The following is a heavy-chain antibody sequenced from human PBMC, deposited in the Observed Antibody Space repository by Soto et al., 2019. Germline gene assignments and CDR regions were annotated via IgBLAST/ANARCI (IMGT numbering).Heavy chain of an antibody. CDR3: AREPPYYYDSSGYYFESYHYNMDV. D-gene: IGHD3-22*01. J-gene: IGHJ6*02. CDR1: GYTFTSYA. Sequence: ASVKVSCKASGYTFTSYAISWVRQAPGQGLEWMGWISAYNGNTNYAQKLQGRVTMTTDTSTSTAYMELRSLRSDDTAVYYCAREPPYYYDSSGYYFESYHYNMDVWGQGTTVTVSS. V-gene: IGHV1-18*01. CDR2: ISAYNGNT.